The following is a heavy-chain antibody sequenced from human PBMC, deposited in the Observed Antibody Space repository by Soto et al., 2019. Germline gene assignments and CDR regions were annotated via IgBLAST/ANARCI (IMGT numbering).Heavy chain of an antibody. CDR2: IYHSGST. V-gene: IGHV4-4*02. CDR3: ASVPGIVPRPWFDP. Sequence: QVQLQESGPGLVKPSGTLSLTCAVSGGSISSSNWWSWVRQPPGKGLEWIGEIYHSGSTNYNPALKSRVTISVDKSKNQYSPKLSSVTAADTAVYYCASVPGIVPRPWFDPWGQGTLVTVSS. J-gene: IGHJ5*02. D-gene: IGHD2-2*01. CDR1: GGSISSSNW.